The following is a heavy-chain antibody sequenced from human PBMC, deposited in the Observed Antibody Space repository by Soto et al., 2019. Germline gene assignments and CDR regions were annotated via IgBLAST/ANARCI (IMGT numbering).Heavy chain of an antibody. Sequence: QVQVVQSGAEVKKPGASVKVSCKASGYTFTSNGISWVRQAPGQGLEWMGWISAYNGNTNYAQKLQGRVTMTTDTSTSTAYRERRSMRSDDTAVYYCARDNGYSYGTGRVDYWGQGTLVTVSS. J-gene: IGHJ4*02. CDR1: GYTFTSNG. CDR3: ARDNGYSYGTGRVDY. D-gene: IGHD5-18*01. CDR2: ISAYNGNT. V-gene: IGHV1-18*01.